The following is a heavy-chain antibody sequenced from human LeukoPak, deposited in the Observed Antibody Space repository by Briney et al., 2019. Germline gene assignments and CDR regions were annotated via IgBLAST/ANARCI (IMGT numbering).Heavy chain of an antibody. J-gene: IGHJ6*03. CDR2: IKQDGSEK. CDR1: GFTFSSYW. Sequence: GGSLRLSCAASGFTFSSYWMSWVRQAPGKGLEWVANIKQDGSEKYYVDSVKGRFTISRDNAKNSLYLQMSSLRAEDTAVYYCARVPDFWSGYPTYYYYYMDVWGKGTTVTVSS. CDR3: ARVPDFWSGYPTYYYYYMDV. V-gene: IGHV3-7*01. D-gene: IGHD3-3*01.